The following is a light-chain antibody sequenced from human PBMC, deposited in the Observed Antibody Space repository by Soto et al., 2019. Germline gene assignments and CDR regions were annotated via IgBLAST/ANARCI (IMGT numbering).Light chain of an antibody. J-gene: IGLJ1*01. CDR2: EVS. CDR3: ASYASDATYV. V-gene: IGLV2-14*01. Sequence: QSVLTQPASVSGPPGQSITISGTGTTRDVGGYNYVSWYQLHPGKAPKLMIHEVSERPSGVSNRFSGSKSGNTASLTISGLQAEGEADYYCASYASDATYVFGSGTKVTVL. CDR1: TRDVGGYNY.